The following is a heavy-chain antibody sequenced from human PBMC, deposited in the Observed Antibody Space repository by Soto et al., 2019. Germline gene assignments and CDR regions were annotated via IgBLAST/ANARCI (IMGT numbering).Heavy chain of an antibody. D-gene: IGHD3-10*01. V-gene: IGHV1-18*01. J-gene: IGHJ4*02. Sequence: QVQLVQSGAEVKKPGASVKVSCKASGYTFTSYGISWVRQAPGQGRAWMGWISSYNGNTNYAQKLQSRVTMTTDTSTSTAYMELRSLRSDDTAVDYCAREYGSGSRFDYWGQGTLVTVSS. CDR2: ISSYNGNT. CDR3: AREYGSGSRFDY. CDR1: GYTFTSYG.